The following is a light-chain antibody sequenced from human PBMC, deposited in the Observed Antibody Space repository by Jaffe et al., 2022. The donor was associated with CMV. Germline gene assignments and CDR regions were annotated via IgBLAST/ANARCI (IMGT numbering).Light chain of an antibody. CDR3: CLYGDEFAWV. CDR1: SSDVGSYRH. J-gene: IGLJ1*01. Sequence: QSALTQPASVSGSPGQSITISCTGTSSDVGSYRHVSWYQQHPDKAPKLIIYEVNQRPSGVSNRFSGSKSGNTASLTLSGLQAEDEADYYCCLYGDEFAWVFGTGTKVAVL. CDR2: EVN. V-gene: IGLV2-23*02.